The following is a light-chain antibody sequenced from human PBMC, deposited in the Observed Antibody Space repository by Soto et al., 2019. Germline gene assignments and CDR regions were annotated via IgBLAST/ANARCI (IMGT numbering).Light chain of an antibody. CDR2: KAS. V-gene: IGKV1-5*03. J-gene: IGKJ2*01. CDR1: QSISGW. CDR3: QQYNSYPYT. Sequence: DIQMTQSPSTLSASVGDRVIITRRASQSISGWLAWYQQKPGRAPNLLIYKASTLASGVPSRFSGSGSGTEFSLPVSSLQPDDFATYYCQQYNSYPYTFGQGTKLEIK.